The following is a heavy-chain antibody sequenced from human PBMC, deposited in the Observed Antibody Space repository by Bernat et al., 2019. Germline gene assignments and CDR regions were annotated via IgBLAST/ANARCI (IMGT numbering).Heavy chain of an antibody. D-gene: IGHD3-22*01. CDR2: ISCDGSNK. CDR3: ARSAPWLLRAFDI. J-gene: IGHJ3*02. CDR1: GFTFSSYA. Sequence: QVQLVESGGGVVQPGRSLRLSCAASGFTFSSYAMHWVGQAPGKGLEWVAVISCDGSNKYYADSVKGRFTISRDNSKNTLYLQMNSLRAEDTAVYYCARSAPWLLRAFDIWGQGTMVTVSS. V-gene: IGHV3-30-3*01.